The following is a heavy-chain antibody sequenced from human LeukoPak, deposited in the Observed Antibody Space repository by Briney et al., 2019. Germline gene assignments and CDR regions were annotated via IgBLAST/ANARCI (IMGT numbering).Heavy chain of an antibody. Sequence: ASVTVSCKASGGTFSSYAISWVRQAPGQGLEWMGGIIPIFGTANYAQKFQGRVTITADESTSTAYMELSSLRSEDTAVYYCASSYSSSWYGTMDVWGQGTTVTVSS. CDR3: ASSYSSSWYGTMDV. D-gene: IGHD6-13*01. CDR2: IIPIFGTA. V-gene: IGHV1-69*13. J-gene: IGHJ6*02. CDR1: GGTFSSYA.